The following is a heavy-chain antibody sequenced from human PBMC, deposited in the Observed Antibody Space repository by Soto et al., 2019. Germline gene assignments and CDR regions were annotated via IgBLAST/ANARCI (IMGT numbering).Heavy chain of an antibody. J-gene: IGHJ6*02. V-gene: IGHV3-7*05. Sequence: EVQLVESGGGLVQPGGSLRLSCVASGFTFNNYWMSWVRQCPGKGLEWVADINHDGSDKYHVDSVKGRFTVSRDNAKNSLYLQMNSLRAEDTAVYYCARVGVARYHYYFGMDVWGQGTMVIVSS. CDR2: INHDGSDK. CDR3: ARVGVARYHYYFGMDV. CDR1: GFTFNNYW.